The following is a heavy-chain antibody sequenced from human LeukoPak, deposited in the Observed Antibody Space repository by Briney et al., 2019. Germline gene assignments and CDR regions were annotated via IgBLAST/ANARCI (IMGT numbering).Heavy chain of an antibody. CDR3: ARGPPFRVTMVRGVLYYYGMDV. Sequence: ASVKVSCKASGYTFTSYDINWVRQATGQGLEWMGWMNPNSGNTGYAQKFQGRVTMTRNTSMSTAYMELSSLRSEDTAVYYCARGPPFRVTMVRGVLYYYGMDVWGQGTTVTVSS. J-gene: IGHJ6*02. D-gene: IGHD3-10*01. V-gene: IGHV1-8*01. CDR1: GYTFTSYD. CDR2: MNPNSGNT.